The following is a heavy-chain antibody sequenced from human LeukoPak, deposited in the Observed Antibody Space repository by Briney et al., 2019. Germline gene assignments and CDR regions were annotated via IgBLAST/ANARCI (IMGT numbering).Heavy chain of an antibody. J-gene: IGHJ4*02. CDR1: GFTFSSYW. CDR3: AREYSSGWYSGFDY. Sequence: GGSLRLSCTASGFTFSSYWMSWVRQAPGKGLEWVANIKQDGSEKDYVDSVKGRFTISRDNAKNSLYLQMNSLRAEDTAVYYCAREYSSGWYSGFDYWGQGTLVTVSS. V-gene: IGHV3-7*01. D-gene: IGHD6-19*01. CDR2: IKQDGSEK.